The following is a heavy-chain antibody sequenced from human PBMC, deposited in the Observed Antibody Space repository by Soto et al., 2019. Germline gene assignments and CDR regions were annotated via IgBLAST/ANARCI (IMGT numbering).Heavy chain of an antibody. CDR1: GFTVSSNY. J-gene: IGHJ4*02. CDR3: ARSPGYGLYYFDY. Sequence: GGALRLSSAASGFTVSSNYMSLGRQAPGKGLEWVSVIYSGGSTYYADSVKGRFTISRDNSKNTLYLQMNSLRAEDTAVYYCARSPGYGLYYFDYWGQGTLVTVS. D-gene: IGHD2-8*01. CDR2: IYSGGST. V-gene: IGHV3-66*01.